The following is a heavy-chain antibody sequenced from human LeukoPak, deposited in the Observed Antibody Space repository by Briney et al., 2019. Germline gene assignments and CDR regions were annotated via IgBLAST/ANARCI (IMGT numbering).Heavy chain of an antibody. V-gene: IGHV3-30*03. Sequence: GGSLRLSCAASGFTFSSYGMHWVRQAPGKGLEWVAVISYDGSNKYYADSVKGRFTISRDNSKNTLYLQMNSLRAEDTAVYYCAEMPYQLLPLFGWFDPWGQGTLVTVSS. CDR1: GFTFSSYG. CDR2: ISYDGSNK. J-gene: IGHJ5*02. CDR3: AEMPYQLLPLFGWFDP. D-gene: IGHD2-2*01.